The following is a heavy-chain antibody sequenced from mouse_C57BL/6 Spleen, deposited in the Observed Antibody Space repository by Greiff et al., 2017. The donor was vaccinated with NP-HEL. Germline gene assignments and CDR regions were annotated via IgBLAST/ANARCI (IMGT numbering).Heavy chain of an antibody. Sequence: VQLQQSGAELVRPGTSVKVSCKASGYAFTNYLIEWVKQRPGQGLEWIGVINPGSGGTKYNEKFKGKATLTADKSSSTAYMQLSSLTSEDSAVYFCARQLRSGLNYFDYWGQGTTLTVSS. CDR3: ARQLRSGLNYFDY. CDR1: GYAFTNYL. CDR2: INPGSGGT. J-gene: IGHJ2*01. D-gene: IGHD3-2*02. V-gene: IGHV1-54*01.